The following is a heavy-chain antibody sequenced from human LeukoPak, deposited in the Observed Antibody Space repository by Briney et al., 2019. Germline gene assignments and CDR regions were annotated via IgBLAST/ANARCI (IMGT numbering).Heavy chain of an antibody. Sequence: GASLRLSCAASGFTFSNYAMSWVRQAPGKGLEWVSAISGSGGSTYYADSVKGRFTISRDNSKNTLYLQLNSLRAEDTAVYYCAKDRAGGGYEINWFDSWGQGTLVTVSS. J-gene: IGHJ5*01. CDR1: GFTFSNYA. V-gene: IGHV3-23*01. CDR2: ISGSGGST. CDR3: AKDRAGGGYEINWFDS. D-gene: IGHD5-12*01.